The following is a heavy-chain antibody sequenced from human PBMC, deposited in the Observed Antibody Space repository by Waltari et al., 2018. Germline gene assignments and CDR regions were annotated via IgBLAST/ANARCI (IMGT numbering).Heavy chain of an antibody. V-gene: IGHV4-61*02. J-gene: IGHJ4*02. CDR3: ARIEAVAGLFDY. Sequence: QVQLQESGPGPVKPSQTLSLTCTVSGGSISSGSYYWSWIRQPAGKGLEWIGRIYTSGSTNYNPSLKSRVTISVDTSKNQFSLKLSSVTAADTAVYYCARIEAVAGLFDYWGQGTLVTVSS. D-gene: IGHD6-19*01. CDR2: IYTSGST. CDR1: GGSISSGSYY.